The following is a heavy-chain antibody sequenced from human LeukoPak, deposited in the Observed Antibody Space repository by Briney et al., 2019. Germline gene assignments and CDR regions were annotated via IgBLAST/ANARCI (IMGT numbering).Heavy chain of an antibody. J-gene: IGHJ3*01. V-gene: IGHV3-23*01. CDR3: AKDHYYDSSGYNYASDSDV. Sequence: QSGGSLRLSCAASESTFSGYAMTWVRQAPGKGLEWVSAISGNGGSTYYADAVKGRFTISRDNSKNTLYLQMDSLRAEDTAVYYCAKDHYYDSSGYNYASDSDVWGQGPMVTVSS. CDR2: ISGNGGST. D-gene: IGHD3-22*01. CDR1: ESTFSGYA.